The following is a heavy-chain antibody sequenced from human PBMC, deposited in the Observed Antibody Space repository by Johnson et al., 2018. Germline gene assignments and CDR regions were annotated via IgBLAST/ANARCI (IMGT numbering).Heavy chain of an antibody. V-gene: IGHV3-30*03. J-gene: IGHJ1*01. CDR3: ARDLLVGATDLFQH. Sequence: VQLVESGGGVVQPGRSLRLSCAASGFTFNSYGMHWVRQAPGKGLEWVAVISYDGINKYYAASVKGRFTISRDNSKNTLYLQMNSLRAEETAVYYCARDLLVGATDLFQHWGQGTLVTVSS. CDR1: GFTFNSYG. D-gene: IGHD1-26*01. CDR2: ISYDGINK.